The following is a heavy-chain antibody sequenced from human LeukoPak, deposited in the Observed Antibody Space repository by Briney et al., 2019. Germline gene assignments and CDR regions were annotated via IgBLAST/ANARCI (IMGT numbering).Heavy chain of an antibody. Sequence: PGGSLRLSCAASGFTFSSFAMSWVRQAPGKGPQWVSVISGSGATTHYADSVKGRFTISRDNSKSTLYLQMNSLRAEDTAVYYCATDYYDSSGSYTVDYWGQGTLVTVSS. CDR1: GFTFSSFA. J-gene: IGHJ4*02. CDR3: ATDYYDSSGSYTVDY. CDR2: ISGSGATT. V-gene: IGHV3-23*01. D-gene: IGHD3-22*01.